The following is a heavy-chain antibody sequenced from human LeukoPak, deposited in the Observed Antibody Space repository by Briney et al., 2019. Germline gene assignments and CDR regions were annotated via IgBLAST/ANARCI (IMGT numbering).Heavy chain of an antibody. Sequence: GGSLRLSRAASGFTFSSYWMSWVRQAPGKGLEWVANIKQDGSEKYYVDSVKGRFTISRDNAKNSLYLQMNSLRAEDTAVYYCARDDYGDYVSLDYWGQGTLVTVSS. CDR2: IKQDGSEK. CDR3: ARDDYGDYVSLDY. D-gene: IGHD4-17*01. V-gene: IGHV3-7*01. CDR1: GFTFSSYW. J-gene: IGHJ4*02.